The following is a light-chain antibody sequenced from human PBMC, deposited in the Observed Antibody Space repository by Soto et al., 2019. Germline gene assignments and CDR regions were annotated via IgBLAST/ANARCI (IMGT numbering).Light chain of an antibody. CDR2: AAS. V-gene: IGKV1-27*01. J-gene: IGKJ4*01. CDR3: QKYNSAPLT. Sequence: DIVMTQSPDSLAVSVGDRVTITCRASQGISNYLAWYQQKPGKVPKLLICAASTLQSGVPSRFSGSGSGTDFTLTISSLQPEDVATYYCQKYNSAPLTFGGGTKVEIK. CDR1: QGISNY.